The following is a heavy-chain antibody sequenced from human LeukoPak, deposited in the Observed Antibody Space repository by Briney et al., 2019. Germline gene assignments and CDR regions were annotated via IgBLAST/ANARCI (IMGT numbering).Heavy chain of an antibody. D-gene: IGHD4-17*01. V-gene: IGHV3-7*01. CDR3: AGEGPSVTPYY. Sequence: PGGSLRLSCAASGFKFSSNWMSWVRQAPGKGLEWVANIKQGGSEKYYVDSVKGRFTISRDNAKNSLYLQMNSLRAEDTAVYYCAGEGPSVTPYYWGQGTLVTVSS. J-gene: IGHJ4*02. CDR2: IKQGGSEK. CDR1: GFKFSSNW.